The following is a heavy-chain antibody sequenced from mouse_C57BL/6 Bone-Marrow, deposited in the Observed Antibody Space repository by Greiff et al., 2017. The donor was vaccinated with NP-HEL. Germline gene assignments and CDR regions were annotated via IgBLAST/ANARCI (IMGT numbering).Heavy chain of an antibody. D-gene: IGHD2-1*01. CDR3: AREGGNPYFDY. CDR1: GFTFSDYY. J-gene: IGHJ2*01. V-gene: IGHV5-16*01. CDR2: INYDGSST. Sequence: EVNLVESEGGLVQPGSSMKLSCTASGFTFSDYYMAWVRQVPEKGLEWVANINYDGSSTYYLDSLKSRFIISRDNAKNILYLQMSSLKSEDTATYYCAREGGNPYFDYWGQGTTLTVSS.